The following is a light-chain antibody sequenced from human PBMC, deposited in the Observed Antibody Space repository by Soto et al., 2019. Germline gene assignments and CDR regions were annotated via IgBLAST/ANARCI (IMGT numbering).Light chain of an antibody. CDR2: DAS. CDR3: QQRSN. V-gene: IGKV3-11*01. CDR1: QSVSSY. Sequence: PGERATLSCRASQSVSSYLAWYQQKPGQAPRLLIYDASNRATGIPARFSGSGSGTDFTLTISSLEPKDFAVYYCQQRSNFGGGTKVEIK. J-gene: IGKJ4*01.